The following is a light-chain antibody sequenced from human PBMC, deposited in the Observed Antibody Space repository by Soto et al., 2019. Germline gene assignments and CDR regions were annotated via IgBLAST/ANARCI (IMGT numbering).Light chain of an antibody. CDR3: QQSGTSIT. Sequence: EIVLTQSPGTLSLSPGERATLSCRASQSFSSSYLAWYQQKPGQAPRLLIYGASSRATGIPDRFSGSGSGTDFTRTISRLEPEDFAVYYCQQSGTSITFGQGTRLEI. V-gene: IGKV3-20*01. CDR1: QSFSSSY. J-gene: IGKJ5*01. CDR2: GAS.